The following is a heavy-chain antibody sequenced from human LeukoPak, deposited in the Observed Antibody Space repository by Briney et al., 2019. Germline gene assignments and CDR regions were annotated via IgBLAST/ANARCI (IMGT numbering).Heavy chain of an antibody. CDR3: AHSPRVTVAPQTFSDY. J-gene: IGHJ4*02. V-gene: IGHV3-23*01. CDR1: GFTFSGSG. D-gene: IGHD6-19*01. CDR2: INYIGAST. Sequence: PGGSLRLSCAASGFTFSGSGMNWVRQAPGKGLEWVSAINYIGASTSYADSVKGRSTISRDNSKNMLYLQMNMLTVEDTGVFYCAHSPRVTVAPQTFSDYWGQGTLVSVSS.